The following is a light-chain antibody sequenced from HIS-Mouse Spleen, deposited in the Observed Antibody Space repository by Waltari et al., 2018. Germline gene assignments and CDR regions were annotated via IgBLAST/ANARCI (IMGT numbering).Light chain of an antibody. Sequence: QSALTHPASVSGSPGQSITISCTGTSSDVGSYNLVCWYQQHPGKPPKLMVSEGSKRPSGVFTRFSGSKSGNTASLTISGLQAEDEADYYCCSYAGSSTSLVFGGGTKLTVL. CDR3: CSYAGSSTSLV. V-gene: IGLV2-23*01. J-gene: IGLJ3*02. CDR1: SSDVGSYNL. CDR2: EGS.